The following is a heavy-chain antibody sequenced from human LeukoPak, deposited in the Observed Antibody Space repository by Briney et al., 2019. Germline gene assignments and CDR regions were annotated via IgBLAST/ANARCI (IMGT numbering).Heavy chain of an antibody. J-gene: IGHJ3*02. Sequence: SETLSLTCAVYGGSFSGYYWSWIRQPPGKGLEWIGEINHSGGTNYNPSLKSRVTISVDTSKNQFSLKLSSVTAADTAVYYCARPRRAFDIWGQGTMVTVSS. CDR1: GGSFSGYY. CDR3: ARPRRAFDI. CDR2: INHSGGT. V-gene: IGHV4-34*01.